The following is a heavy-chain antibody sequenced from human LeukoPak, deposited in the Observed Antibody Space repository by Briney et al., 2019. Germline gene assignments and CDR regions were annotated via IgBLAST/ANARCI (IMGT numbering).Heavy chain of an antibody. CDR3: VRFYSLNWFDP. Sequence: SETLSLTCAVSGDSISTSSSYWSWIRQPPGKGLEWLALIYSPGSTDYSRRLESRLAFSVHTSRNLFSLKMRSVTAADTAMDYCVRFYSLNWFDPWGQGTQVSVSS. CDR2: IYSPGST. V-gene: IGHV4-39*07. CDR1: GDSISTSSSY. J-gene: IGHJ5*02. D-gene: IGHD1-26*01.